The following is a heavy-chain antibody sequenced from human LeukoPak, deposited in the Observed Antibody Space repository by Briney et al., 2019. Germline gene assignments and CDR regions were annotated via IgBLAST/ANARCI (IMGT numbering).Heavy chain of an antibody. Sequence: GGSLRLSCTASEFTVSDNYMSWVRQAPGKGLEWVANIKQDGSEKYYVDSVKGRFTISRDNAKNSLYLQMNSLRAEDTAVYYCAREITRELVVVITRSEYYMDVWGKGTTVTISS. D-gene: IGHD3-22*01. CDR1: EFTVSDNY. V-gene: IGHV3-7*01. J-gene: IGHJ6*03. CDR2: IKQDGSEK. CDR3: AREITRELVVVITRSEYYMDV.